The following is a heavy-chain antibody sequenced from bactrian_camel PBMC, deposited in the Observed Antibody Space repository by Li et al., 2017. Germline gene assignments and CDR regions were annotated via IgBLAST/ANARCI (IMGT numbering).Heavy chain of an antibody. CDR3: AADVRPWFGRVCGAMRTQYNY. V-gene: IGHV3S26*01. D-gene: IGHD1*01. CDR2: IDSRGPT. J-gene: IGHJ4*01. Sequence: HVQLVESGGGSVQAGGSLRLSCAASGLTNSRYCLAWFRQTPGKEREGVAVIDSRGPTIYADFVKVRFTISQDNAKNTVYLQMNSLKPEDSAMYYCAADVRPWFGRVCGAMRTQYNYWGQGTQVTVS. CDR1: GLTNSRYC.